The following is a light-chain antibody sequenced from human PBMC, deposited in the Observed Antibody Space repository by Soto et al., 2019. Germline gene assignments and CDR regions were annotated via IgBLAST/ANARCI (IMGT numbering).Light chain of an antibody. CDR1: QGISSY. Sequence: AIRMTQSPSSFSASTGDRVTITCRASQGISSYLAWDQQKPGKAPKLLIYAASTFQSGVPSRVSGSGSGTDFTLAISCLQSEDFAPYYCQQYYSYPLYTFGQGTQREIK. V-gene: IGKV1-8*01. CDR2: AAS. CDR3: QQYYSYPLYT. J-gene: IGKJ2*01.